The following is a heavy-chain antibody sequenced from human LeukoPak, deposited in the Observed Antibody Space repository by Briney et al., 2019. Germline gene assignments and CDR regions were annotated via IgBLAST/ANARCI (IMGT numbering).Heavy chain of an antibody. CDR1: GGSFSGYY. V-gene: IGHV4-34*01. J-gene: IGHJ4*02. CDR3: AKYYYDSRSEGLTATYYFDY. D-gene: IGHD3-22*01. Sequence: PSETLSLTCAVYGGSFSGYYRSWIRQPPGKGLEWIGEINHSGGTNYNPSLRRRVTISVDTSKNKFSMKLSSVTDADTAVYYCAKYYYDSRSEGLTATYYFDYWGQGTLVTVSS. CDR2: INHSGGT.